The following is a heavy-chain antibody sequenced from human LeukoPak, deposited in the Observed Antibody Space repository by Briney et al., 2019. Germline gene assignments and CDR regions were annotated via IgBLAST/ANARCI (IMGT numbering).Heavy chain of an antibody. V-gene: IGHV3-30*02. CDR2: IRYDGSNK. CDR3: AKDRGSSFDY. CDR1: GFTFSSYG. Sequence: GGSLRLSCAASGFTFSSYGMHWVRQAPGKGLEWVAFIRYDGSNKYYADSVRGRFTISGDNSKNTLYLQMNSLRAEDTAVYYCAKDRGSSFDYWGQGTLVTVSS. J-gene: IGHJ4*02. D-gene: IGHD2-15*01.